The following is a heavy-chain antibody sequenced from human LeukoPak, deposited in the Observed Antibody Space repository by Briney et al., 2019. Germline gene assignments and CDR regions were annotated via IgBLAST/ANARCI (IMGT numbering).Heavy chain of an antibody. CDR2: ISSSSSTI. CDR3: ARDSPKGKMLADI. V-gene: IGHV3-48*01. D-gene: IGHD3-16*01. J-gene: IGHJ3*02. CDR1: GFTFSSYS. Sequence: PGGSLRLSCAASGFTFSSYSMNWVRQAPGKGLEWVSYISSSSSTIYYADSVKGRFTISRDNANNSLYLQMNSLRAEDTAVYYCARDSPKGKMLADIWGQGTMVTVSS.